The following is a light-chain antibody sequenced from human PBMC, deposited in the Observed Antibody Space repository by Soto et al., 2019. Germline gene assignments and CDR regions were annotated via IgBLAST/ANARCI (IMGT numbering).Light chain of an antibody. V-gene: IGKV1-39*01. CDR2: AAS. CDR1: QTISSY. CDR3: QQSFSQRWK. Sequence: DIPLTHTPPALSLSLMYIATLTFRASQTISSYLNWYQQEPGRAPKPLIYAASNLESGVPSRFSGSGSGTDFTLTISRLQPEDFATYYCQQSFSQRWKFGQGTKVEIK. J-gene: IGKJ1*01.